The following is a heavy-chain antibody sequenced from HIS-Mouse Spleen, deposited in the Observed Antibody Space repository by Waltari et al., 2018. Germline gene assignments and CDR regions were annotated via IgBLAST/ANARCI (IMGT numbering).Heavy chain of an antibody. CDR3: ARDLGEGYSNYYFDY. V-gene: IGHV3-48*01. CDR2: ISSSSSTI. CDR1: GFTFSSFS. D-gene: IGHD4-4*01. Sequence: EVQLVESGGGLVQPGGSLRLSCAASGFTFSSFSMNWVGQAPGKGLEWVSYISSSSSTIYYADSVKGRFTISRDNAKNSLYLQMNSLRAEDTAVYYCARDLGEGYSNYYFDYWGQGTLVTVSS. J-gene: IGHJ4*02.